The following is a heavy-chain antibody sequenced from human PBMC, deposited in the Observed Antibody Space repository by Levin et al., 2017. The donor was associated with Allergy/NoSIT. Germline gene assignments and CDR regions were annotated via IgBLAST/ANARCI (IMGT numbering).Heavy chain of an antibody. CDR1: GFIFSDYY. J-gene: IGHJ4*02. CDR2: IRSGNSHT. CDR3: ARDESSSSTFDH. Sequence: GESLKISCAASGFIFSDYYMSWIRQAPGKGLEWVSKIRSGNSHTNYADSVKGRFTISRDNAKNSLYLQMNSLRAEDTAVYYCARDESSSSTFDHWGQGTLVTVSS. V-gene: IGHV3-11*05. D-gene: IGHD6-13*01.